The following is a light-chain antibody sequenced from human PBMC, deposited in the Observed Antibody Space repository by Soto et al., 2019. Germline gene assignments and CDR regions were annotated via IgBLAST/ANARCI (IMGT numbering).Light chain of an antibody. V-gene: IGKV1-5*03. J-gene: IGKJ4*01. CDR3: QQYNSIPLT. CDR1: RSISNY. CDR2: KAS. Sequence: DIQMTQSPSTLSAYVGDRVTITCRASRSISNYLAWYQQKPGKAPKLLIYKASTLETGVPSRFSGSGSGTEFTLTISSLQPDDFATYCCQQYNSIPLTFGGGTKVEIK.